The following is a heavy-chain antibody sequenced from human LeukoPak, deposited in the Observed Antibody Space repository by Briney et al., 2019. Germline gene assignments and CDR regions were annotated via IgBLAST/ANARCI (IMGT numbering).Heavy chain of an antibody. V-gene: IGHV1-18*01. J-gene: IGHJ6*02. CDR3: ARRDDYYYYGMDV. CDR1: GYTFTSYG. Sequence: ASVKVSCKASGYTFTSYGISWVRQAPGQGLEWMGWISAYNGNTNYAQKLQGRVTMTTDTSTSTAYMELSSLRSEDTAVYYCARRDDYYYYGMDVWGQGTTVTVSS. CDR2: ISAYNGNT.